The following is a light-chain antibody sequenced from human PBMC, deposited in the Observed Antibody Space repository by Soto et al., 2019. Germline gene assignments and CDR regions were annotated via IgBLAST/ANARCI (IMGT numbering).Light chain of an antibody. CDR1: SSDVGVSNL. CDR2: DVS. V-gene: IGLV2-14*03. J-gene: IGLJ2*01. Sequence: QSVLTQPASVSGSPGQSITISCTGSSSDVGVSNLVSWYRHPPGKPPQVMIYDVSNRRSGISDRFSGSKSGNTASLTISGLQAEDEGDYYCSSYTSNSTLIFGGGTKLTVL. CDR3: SSYTSNSTLI.